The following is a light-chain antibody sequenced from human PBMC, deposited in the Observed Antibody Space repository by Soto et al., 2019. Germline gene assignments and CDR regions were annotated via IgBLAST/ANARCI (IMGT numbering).Light chain of an antibody. CDR3: KQYNNWPLVP. Sequence: VGTQAPATLSVSPGGRAPLSCRASQSVSSNLARYQQKPGQAPRLLIYGASTRATGIPARFNGSGCGTEFFPTISILQPADFAVYDGKQYNNWPLVPFTQGTRLDIK. V-gene: IGKV3D-15*01. CDR1: QSVSSN. CDR2: GAS. J-gene: IGKJ5*01.